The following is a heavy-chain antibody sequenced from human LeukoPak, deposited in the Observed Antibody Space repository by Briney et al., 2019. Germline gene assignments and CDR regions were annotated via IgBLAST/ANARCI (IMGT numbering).Heavy chain of an antibody. J-gene: IGHJ5*02. CDR3: ARGRLLSQGRWYNWFDP. CDR1: GGSISSGSYY. CDR2: IYTSGST. D-gene: IGHD4-23*01. Sequence: ASETLSLTCTVSGGSISSGSYYWSWIRQPAGKGLEWIGRIYTSGSTNYNPSLKSRVTISVDTSKNQFSLKLSSVTAADTAVYYCARGRLLSQGRWYNWFDPWGQGTLVTVSS. V-gene: IGHV4-61*02.